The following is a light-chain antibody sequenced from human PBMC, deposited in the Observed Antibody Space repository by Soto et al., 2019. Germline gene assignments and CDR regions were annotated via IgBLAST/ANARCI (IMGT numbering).Light chain of an antibody. CDR2: GAS. Sequence: EVVLTQSPNTLSLSPGESATLSCRASQAVSSTYLVWYQQKPGLAPRLLIYGASSRAPGISDRFSGSGSGTYFTLTISRLEPEGFAVYYCHQCGNSWCTFGEGTKVEIK. CDR1: QAVSSTY. CDR3: HQCGNSWCT. V-gene: IGKV3-20*01. J-gene: IGKJ1*01.